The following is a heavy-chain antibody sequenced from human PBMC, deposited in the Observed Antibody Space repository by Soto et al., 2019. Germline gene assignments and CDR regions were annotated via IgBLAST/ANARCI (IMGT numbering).Heavy chain of an antibody. J-gene: IGHJ4*02. D-gene: IGHD3-10*01. V-gene: IGHV3-33*01. Sequence: GGSLRLSCAASGFTFSSYGMHWVRQAPGKGLEWVAVIWYDGSNKYYADSVKGRFTISRDNSKNTLYLQMNSLRAEDTAVYYCASEDTLVRGVRPNFDYWGQGTLVTVSS. CDR3: ASEDTLVRGVRPNFDY. CDR2: IWYDGSNK. CDR1: GFTFSSYG.